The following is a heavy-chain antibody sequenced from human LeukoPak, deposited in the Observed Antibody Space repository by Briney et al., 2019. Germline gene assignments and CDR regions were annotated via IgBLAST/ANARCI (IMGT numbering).Heavy chain of an antibody. CDR3: ARDLEYSSTWGLQY. V-gene: IGHV1-46*01. Sequence: ASVKVSCKASGDTFTIYYMHWVRQAPGEGLEWMGVINPRGGSATYAQKFQGRVTMTRDTSTSTVYMGLSSLTSEDTAVYYCARDLEYSSTWGLQYWGQGTLVTVSS. D-gene: IGHD6-6*01. CDR2: INPRGGSA. J-gene: IGHJ1*01. CDR1: GDTFTIYY.